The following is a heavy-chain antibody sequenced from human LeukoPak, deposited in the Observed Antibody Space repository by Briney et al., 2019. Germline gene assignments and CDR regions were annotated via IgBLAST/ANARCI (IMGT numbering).Heavy chain of an antibody. CDR1: GFTFSSYT. V-gene: IGHV3-21*01. CDR2: ISSSSTYI. CDR3: ARDPDFGPEPSPFDH. Sequence: GGSLRLSCSASGFTFSSYTMNWVRQAPGKGLEWVSSISSSSTYIFYAASVKGRFTISRDNARNSLYLQMNSLRAEDTAVYYCARDPDFGPEPSPFDHWGQGTLVSVSS. J-gene: IGHJ4*02. D-gene: IGHD3-3*01.